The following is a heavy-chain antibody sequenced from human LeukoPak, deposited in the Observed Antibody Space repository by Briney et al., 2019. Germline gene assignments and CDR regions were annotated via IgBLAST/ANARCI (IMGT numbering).Heavy chain of an antibody. CDR3: ARVSIAVAGSGYYYGMDV. J-gene: IGHJ6*02. Sequence: ASVKVSCKASGYTFINFYMHWVRQAPGQGLEWMGRIHPSGGSTSYAQKFQGRVTMTRDTSTSTVYMELSSLRSEDTAVYYCARVSIAVAGSGYYYGMDVWGQGTTVTVSS. D-gene: IGHD6-19*01. CDR1: GYTFINFY. CDR2: IHPSGGST. V-gene: IGHV1-46*01.